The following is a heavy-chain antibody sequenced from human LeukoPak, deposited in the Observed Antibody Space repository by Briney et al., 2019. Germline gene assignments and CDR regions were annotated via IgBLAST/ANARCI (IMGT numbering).Heavy chain of an antibody. D-gene: IGHD3-10*02. CDR3: ARNSLVRGVIIAYYYYYGMDV. CDR2: INHSGST. CDR1: GGSFSGYY. Sequence: PSETLSLTCAVYGGSFSGYYWSWIRQPPGKGLEWIGEINHSGSTNYNPSLKSRVTISVDTSKNQFSLKLSSVTAADTAVYYCARNSLVRGVIIAYYYYYGMDVWGKGTTVTVSS. V-gene: IGHV4-34*01. J-gene: IGHJ6*04.